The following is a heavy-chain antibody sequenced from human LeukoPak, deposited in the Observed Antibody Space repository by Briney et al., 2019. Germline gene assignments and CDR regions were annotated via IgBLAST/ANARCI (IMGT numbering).Heavy chain of an antibody. CDR1: GLDFRIFL. D-gene: IGHD2-2*01. Sequence: GGSLRLSCAASGLDFRIFLMSWVRQAPGKGLEWVANIKQDGGEKYYVDSVKGRFTISRDNAKNSLYLQKDSLRAEDTAVYYCVRDNSQRCLLHPWGQGTLVSVSS. CDR3: VRDNSQRCLLHP. V-gene: IGHV3-7*05. J-gene: IGHJ5*02. CDR2: IKQDGGEK.